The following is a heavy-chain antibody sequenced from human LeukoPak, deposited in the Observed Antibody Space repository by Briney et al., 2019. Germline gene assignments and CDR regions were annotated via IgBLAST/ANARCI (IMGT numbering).Heavy chain of an antibody. Sequence: NPSETLSLTCTVSGGSISSYDWSWIRQPAGKGLEWIGRIYTRGSTNYNPSLKSRVSVSVDTSKKQFSLKLSSVTAADTAVYYCARLSSSWYQDWYFDLWGRGTLVTVSS. D-gene: IGHD6-13*01. CDR3: ARLSSSWYQDWYFDL. J-gene: IGHJ2*01. V-gene: IGHV4-4*07. CDR2: IYTRGST. CDR1: GGSISSYD.